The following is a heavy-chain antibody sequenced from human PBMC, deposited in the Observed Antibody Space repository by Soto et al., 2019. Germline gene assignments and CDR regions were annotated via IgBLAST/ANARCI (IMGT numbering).Heavy chain of an antibody. J-gene: IGHJ6*03. CDR2: ISSSSSYI. CDR3: ASMGPGYSGYDPFDYYMDV. CDR1: GFTFSSYS. V-gene: IGHV3-21*01. Sequence: GGSLRLSCAASGFTFSSYSMNWVRQAPGKGLEWVSSISSSSSYIYYADSVKGRFTISRDNAKNSLYLQMNSLRAEDTAVYYCASMGPGYSGYDPFDYYMDVWGKGTTVTVSS. D-gene: IGHD5-12*01.